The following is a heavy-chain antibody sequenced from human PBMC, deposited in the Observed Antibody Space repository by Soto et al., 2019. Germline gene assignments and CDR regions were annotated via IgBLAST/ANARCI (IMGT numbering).Heavy chain of an antibody. Sequence: GGSLRLSCAASGFTVSSNYMSWVRQAPGKGLEWVSVIYSGGSTYYADSVKGRFTISRDNSKNTLYLQMNSLRAEDTAVYYCASTMSSGSYYNIFYWGQGTLVTVSA. CDR3: ASTMSSGSYYNIFY. CDR1: GFTVSSNY. D-gene: IGHD3-10*01. V-gene: IGHV3-66*01. J-gene: IGHJ4*02. CDR2: IYSGGST.